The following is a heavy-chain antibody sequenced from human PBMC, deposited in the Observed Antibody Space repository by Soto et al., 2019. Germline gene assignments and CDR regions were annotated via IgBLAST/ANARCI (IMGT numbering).Heavy chain of an antibody. CDR3: ARLEGLATISYYFDF. J-gene: IGHJ4*02. CDR1: GGSISSYY. D-gene: IGHD3-9*01. V-gene: IGHV4-59*01. Sequence: SETLSLTCTVSGGSISSYYWSWIRQPPGKGLEWIGYIYYSGSTNYSPSLKSRVTISLDTSKNQFSLKLSSVTAADTAVYFCARLEGLATISYYFDFWGQGALVTVSS. CDR2: IYYSGST.